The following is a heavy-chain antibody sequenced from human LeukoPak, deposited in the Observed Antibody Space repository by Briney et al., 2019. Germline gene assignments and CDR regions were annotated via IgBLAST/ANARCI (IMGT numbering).Heavy chain of an antibody. CDR2: INTDGSST. CDR1: GFTFSNYW. V-gene: IGHV3-74*01. D-gene: IGHD2/OR15-2a*01. CDR3: AGDFSDEGPFDY. Sequence: PGGSLRLSCAASGFTFSNYWMNWVRQAPGKGLVWVSRINTDGSSTSYADSVKGRFTISRDNAKNTLYLQMNSLRAEDTAVYYCAGDFSDEGPFDYWGQGTLVTVSS. J-gene: IGHJ4*02.